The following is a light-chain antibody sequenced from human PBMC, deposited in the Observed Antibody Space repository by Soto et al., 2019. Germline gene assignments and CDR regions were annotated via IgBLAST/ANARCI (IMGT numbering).Light chain of an antibody. CDR3: ATWDDNLNAYV. V-gene: IGLV1-44*01. CDR1: GSNIGSNS. CDR2: TNN. J-gene: IGLJ1*01. Sequence: QSVLTQPPSASGTPGQRVTISCSGSGSNIGSNSVTWYQQLPGRAPKLLIYTNNQRRSGVPDRFSGSKSGTSASLVIGGLQSEDEAHYYCATWDDNLNAYVFGTGTKLTVL.